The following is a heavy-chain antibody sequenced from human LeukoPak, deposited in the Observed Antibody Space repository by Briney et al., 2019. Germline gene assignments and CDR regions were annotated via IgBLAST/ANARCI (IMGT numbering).Heavy chain of an antibody. J-gene: IGHJ4*02. CDR2: ISWNSGSI. V-gene: IGHV3-9*01. CDR3: ARDVRGGYFDY. Sequence: GGSLRLSCAASGFTFDDYAMHWVRQAPGKGLEWVSGISWNSGSIGYADSVKGRFTISRDNAKNSLYLQMNSLRVEDTAVYYCARDVRGGYFDYWGQGALVTVSS. D-gene: IGHD2-15*01. CDR1: GFTFDDYA.